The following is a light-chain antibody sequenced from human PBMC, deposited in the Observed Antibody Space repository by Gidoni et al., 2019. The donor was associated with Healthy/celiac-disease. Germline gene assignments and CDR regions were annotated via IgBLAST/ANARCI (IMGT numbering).Light chain of an antibody. CDR2: DVS. CDR1: SSDVGGYNY. CDR3: SSYTSSSTVV. J-gene: IGLJ2*01. Sequence: QPALTQPASVSGPPGQPITIPCTGTSSDVGGYNYVSWYQQHPGKAPKLMIYDVSKRPPGVSNRFSGSKSGNTASLTISGLQAEDEADYYCSSYTSSSTVVFGGGTKLTVL. V-gene: IGLV2-14*01.